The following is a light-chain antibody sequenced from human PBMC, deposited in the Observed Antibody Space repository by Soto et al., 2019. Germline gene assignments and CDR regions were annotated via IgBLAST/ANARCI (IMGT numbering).Light chain of an antibody. J-gene: IGLJ1*01. CDR1: NSDVGSYNL. Sequence: QSVLTQPASVSGSPGQSITISCTGTNSDVGSYNLASWYQHHPGKAPKLIIYEGNKRPSGVSNRFSGSKSGNTASLTISGLQAEDEADYYCCSYAANIYHVFGTGTKVTVL. V-gene: IGLV2-23*01. CDR2: EGN. CDR3: CSYAANIYHV.